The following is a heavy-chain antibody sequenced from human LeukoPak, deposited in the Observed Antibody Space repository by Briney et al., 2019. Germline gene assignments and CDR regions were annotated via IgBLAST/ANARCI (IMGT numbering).Heavy chain of an antibody. Sequence: PSETLSLTCTVFGGSLSSYYWSWVRQPPGKELGWIGYISNIGSTNYNPSLKSRVTISVDRSKNQFSLKLSSVSAADTAVYYCARTQHGELDYWGRGTLVTASS. CDR2: ISNIGST. V-gene: IGHV4-59*01. D-gene: IGHD7-27*01. CDR1: GGSLSSYY. J-gene: IGHJ4*02. CDR3: ARTQHGELDY.